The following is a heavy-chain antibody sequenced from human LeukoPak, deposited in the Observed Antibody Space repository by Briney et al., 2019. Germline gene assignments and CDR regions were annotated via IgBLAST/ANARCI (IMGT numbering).Heavy chain of an antibody. CDR3: ARGLSSIAARSYYYYYYMDV. CDR1: GGSISSYY. J-gene: IGHJ6*03. Sequence: SETLSLTCTVSGGSISSYYWSWIRQPAGKGLEWIGRIYTSGSTNYNPSLKSRVTMSVDTSKNQFSLKLSSVTAADTAVYYCARGLSSIAARSYYYYYYMDVWGKGTTVTVSS. V-gene: IGHV4-4*07. D-gene: IGHD6-6*01. CDR2: IYTSGST.